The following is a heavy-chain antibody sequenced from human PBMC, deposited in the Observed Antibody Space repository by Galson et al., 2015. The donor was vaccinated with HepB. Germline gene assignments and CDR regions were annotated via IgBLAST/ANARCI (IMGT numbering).Heavy chain of an antibody. CDR3: ARDRRDGYNTLFDY. CDR2: IIPILGIA. D-gene: IGHD5-24*01. Sequence: SVKVSCKASGGTFSSYTISWVRQAPGQGLEWMGRIIPILGIANYAQKFQGRVTITADKSRSTAYMELSSLRSEDTAVYYCARDRRDGYNTLFDYWGQGTLVTVSS. V-gene: IGHV1-69*04. J-gene: IGHJ4*02. CDR1: GGTFSSYT.